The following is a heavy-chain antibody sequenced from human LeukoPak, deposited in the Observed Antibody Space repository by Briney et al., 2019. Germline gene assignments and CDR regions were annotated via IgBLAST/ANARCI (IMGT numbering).Heavy chain of an antibody. CDR2: INGGGSPI. J-gene: IGHJ4*02. CDR3: ARIGYSSSCTDF. CDR1: GFTFSRDS. Sequence: GGSLRLSCAASGFTFSRDSMNWVRQTPGKGLEWVSYINGGGSPIYYADSVRGRFTISRDNAKNSLYLQMNSLRAEDTAVYYCARIGYSSSCTDFWGQGTLVTVSS. V-gene: IGHV3-48*01. D-gene: IGHD6-13*01.